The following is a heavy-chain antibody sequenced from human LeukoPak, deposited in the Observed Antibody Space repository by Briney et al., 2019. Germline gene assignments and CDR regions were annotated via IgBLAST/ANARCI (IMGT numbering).Heavy chain of an antibody. Sequence: PSETLSLTCAVYGGPFTDYSGYPWSWIRQPPGKGLEWIGEINHSGSPNYNPSLESRLTISVDTSKRQFSLNLNSVTAADAAVYYCARVRHDPLEYWYYIDLWGNGTMVSVSS. CDR1: GGPFTDYSGYP. D-gene: IGHD2-8*02. CDR3: ARVRHDPLEYWYYIDL. V-gene: IGHV4-34*01. CDR2: INHSGSP. J-gene: IGHJ6*03.